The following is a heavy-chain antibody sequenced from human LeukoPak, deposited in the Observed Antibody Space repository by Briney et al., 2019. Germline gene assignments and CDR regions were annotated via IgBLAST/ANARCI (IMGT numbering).Heavy chain of an antibody. J-gene: IGHJ4*02. CDR1: GYTFSSYY. D-gene: IGHD6-13*01. CDR2: VSPSSGST. Sequence: ASVKVSCKASGYTFSSYYMHWVRQAPGQGLEWMGIVSPSSGSTSYAQKFQGRVTMTGDMSTSTVYMELSSLRSDDTAVYYCARSLGGWYSSSWCDYWGQGTLVIVSS. CDR3: ARSLGGWYSSSWCDY. V-gene: IGHV1-46*01.